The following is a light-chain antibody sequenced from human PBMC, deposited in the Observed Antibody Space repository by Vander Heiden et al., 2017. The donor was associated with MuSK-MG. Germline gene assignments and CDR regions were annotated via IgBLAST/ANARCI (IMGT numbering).Light chain of an antibody. CDR1: YSNIGIGHD. V-gene: IGLV1-40*01. J-gene: IGLJ2*01. Sequence: QSVLTQPPSGSGAPGQRVTISCTGSYSNIGIGHDVHWYQQVPGTVPKLLIYGTNNRPSGVPDRFSGSKSGTSASLAIAGLQADDEADYYCQSFDTSLSVVFGGGTKLTVL. CDR2: GTN. CDR3: QSFDTSLSVV.